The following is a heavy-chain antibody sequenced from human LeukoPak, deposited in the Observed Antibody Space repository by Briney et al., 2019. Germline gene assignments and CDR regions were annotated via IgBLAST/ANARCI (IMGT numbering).Heavy chain of an antibody. Sequence: PSETLSLTCAVYGGSFSGYYWSWIRQPPGKGLEWIGEINHSGSTNYNPSLKSRVTISVDTSKNQFSLKLSSVTAADTAVYYCARFLSCSGGSCYFSKGANWFDPWGQGTLVTVSS. J-gene: IGHJ5*02. V-gene: IGHV4-34*01. CDR2: INHSGST. CDR1: GGSFSGYY. CDR3: ARFLSCSGGSCYFSKGANWFDP. D-gene: IGHD2-15*01.